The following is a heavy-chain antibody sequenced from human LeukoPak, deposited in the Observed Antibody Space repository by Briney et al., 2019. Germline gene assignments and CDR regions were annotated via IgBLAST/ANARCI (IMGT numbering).Heavy chain of an antibody. CDR3: ARNAGDY. CDR1: GVSISTYY. D-gene: IGHD3-10*01. J-gene: IGHJ4*02. CDR2: IYTSGST. V-gene: IGHV4-4*07. Sequence: SETLSLTCTVSGVSISTYYWSWIRQPTGKGLEWIGHIYTSGSTYYNPSLKSRITMSVDTSKNQFSLKLNSVTAADTAFYYCARNAGDYWGQGTLVTVSS.